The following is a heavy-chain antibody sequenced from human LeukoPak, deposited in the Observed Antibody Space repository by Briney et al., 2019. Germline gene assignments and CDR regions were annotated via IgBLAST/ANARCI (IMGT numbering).Heavy chain of an antibody. CDR3: ARDPAARGAFDI. J-gene: IGHJ3*02. D-gene: IGHD2-15*01. Sequence: PSQTLSLTCTVSGGSISSGGYYWSWIRQHPGKGLEWIGYIYYSGSTYYNPSLKSRVTISVDTSKNQFSLKLSSVTAADTAVYYCARDPAARGAFDIWGQGTMVTVSS. CDR1: GGSISSGGYY. V-gene: IGHV4-31*03. CDR2: IYYSGST.